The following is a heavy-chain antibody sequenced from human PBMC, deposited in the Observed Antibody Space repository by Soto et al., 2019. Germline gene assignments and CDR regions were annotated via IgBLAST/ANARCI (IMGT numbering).Heavy chain of an antibody. Sequence: SDTLSLTCTVSGDSISTDYWSWFRQSPGKGLEWIGFIFYGGSTNYNPSLKSRVTISVDTPKNQFSLKLSSVTAADTAVYYCAKNWNWGSLVHWGQGTLVTVS. D-gene: IGHD7-27*01. CDR2: IFYGGST. CDR1: GDSISTDY. J-gene: IGHJ4*02. V-gene: IGHV4-59*08. CDR3: AKNWNWGSLVH.